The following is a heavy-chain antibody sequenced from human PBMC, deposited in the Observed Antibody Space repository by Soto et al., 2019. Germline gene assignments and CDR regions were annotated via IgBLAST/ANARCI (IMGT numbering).Heavy chain of an antibody. D-gene: IGHD1-26*01. CDR2: FDPEDGET. CDR1: GHTLTELS. Sequence: QVQLVQSGAEVKKPGASVKVSCKVSGHTLTELSMQWVRQAPGKGLEWMGGFDPEDGETMYAQKFQGRVTMTEDTSTDTAYMDLSSLRSEDTAVFYCATATQVGAIYFDYWGQGTLVTVSS. J-gene: IGHJ4*02. V-gene: IGHV1-24*01. CDR3: ATATQVGAIYFDY.